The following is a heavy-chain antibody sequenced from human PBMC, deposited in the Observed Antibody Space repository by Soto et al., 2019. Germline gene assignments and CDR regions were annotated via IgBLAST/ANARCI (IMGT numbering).Heavy chain of an antibody. J-gene: IGHJ4*02. CDR3: VREGYYSDNNGHPLFDY. CDR2: IFGLGYT. CDR1: GDSMTNYY. V-gene: IGHV4-4*07. Sequence: QVQLQESGPRLVKPSETLSLTCTVSGDSMTNYYCAWIRQPAGKGLEWIGRIFGLGYTNYNPSLKRRMILLVYMSKSEFSMKLTSVTAADTAVYYCVREGYYSDNNGHPLFDYWGQGTLVSVSS. D-gene: IGHD2-8*01.